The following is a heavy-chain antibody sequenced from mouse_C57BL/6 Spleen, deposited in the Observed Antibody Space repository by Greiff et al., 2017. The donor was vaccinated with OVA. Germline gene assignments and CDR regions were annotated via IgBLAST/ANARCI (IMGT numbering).Heavy chain of an antibody. Sequence: QVQLQQPGAELVKPGASVKMSCKASGYTFTSYWITWVKQRPGQGLEWIGDIYPGSGSTNYNEKFKSKATLTVDTSSCTAYMQLSSLTSEDSAVYYCARSFGDDGSAWFADWGQGTLVTVSA. CDR3: ARSFGDDGSAWFAD. CDR2: IYPGSGST. CDR1: GYTFTSYW. D-gene: IGHD1-1*01. V-gene: IGHV1-55*01. J-gene: IGHJ3*01.